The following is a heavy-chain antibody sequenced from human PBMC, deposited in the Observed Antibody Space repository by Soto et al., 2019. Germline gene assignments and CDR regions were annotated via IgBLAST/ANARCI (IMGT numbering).Heavy chain of an antibody. CDR2: IYWDDDK. V-gene: IGHV2-5*02. J-gene: IGHJ5*02. CDR3: AHAGGYSSNWYLFCWFDP. D-gene: IGHD6-13*01. CDR1: GFSLSTSGMG. Sequence: SGPTLVNPTQTLTLTCTFSGFSLSTSGMGVGWIRQPPGKALEWLALIYWDDDKRYSPSLKSRLTITKDTSKNQVVLTMTNMDPVDTATYYCAHAGGYSSNWYLFCWFDPWGQVTLVTVSS.